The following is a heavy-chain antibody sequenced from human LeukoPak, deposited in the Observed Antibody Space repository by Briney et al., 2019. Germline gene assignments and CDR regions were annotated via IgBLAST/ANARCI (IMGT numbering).Heavy chain of an antibody. D-gene: IGHD3-10*01. CDR2: INPNSGGT. V-gene: IGHV1-2*06. CDR3: ASSQYYYGSGSYYTPDY. J-gene: IGHJ4*02. CDR1: GYTFTGYY. Sequence: ASVKVSCKASGYTFTGYYMHWVRQAPGQGLEWMGRINPNSGGTNCAQKFQGRVTMTRDTSISTAYMELSRLRSDDTAVYYCASSQYYYGSGSYYTPDYWGQGTLVIVSS.